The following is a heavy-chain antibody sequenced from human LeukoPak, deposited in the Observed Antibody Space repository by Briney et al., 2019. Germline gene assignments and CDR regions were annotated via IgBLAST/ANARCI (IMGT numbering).Heavy chain of an antibody. CDR2: IYTSGST. CDR3: ARDSYSYIFDY. Sequence: EWIGRIYTSGSTNYNPSLQSRVTMSVDTSKNQFSLKLSSVTAADTAVYYCARDSYSYIFDYWGQGTLVTVSS. V-gene: IGHV4-4*07. D-gene: IGHD2-15*01. J-gene: IGHJ4*02.